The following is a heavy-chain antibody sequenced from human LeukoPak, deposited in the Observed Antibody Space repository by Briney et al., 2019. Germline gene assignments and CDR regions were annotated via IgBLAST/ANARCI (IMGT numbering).Heavy chain of an antibody. V-gene: IGHV3-73*01. J-gene: IGHJ2*01. CDR3: TSPAHGFDFWSGYYSV. CDR2: IRSKANSDET. D-gene: IGHD3-3*01. Sequence: GGSLKLSCTVSGFIFSDSAIHWVRQAAGKGLEWVGRIRSKANSDETAYAASVKGRFTISRDDSKDTAYLQMHSLKPEDTAVYHCTSPAHGFDFWSGYYSVWGRGAQVTVSS. CDR1: GFIFSDSA.